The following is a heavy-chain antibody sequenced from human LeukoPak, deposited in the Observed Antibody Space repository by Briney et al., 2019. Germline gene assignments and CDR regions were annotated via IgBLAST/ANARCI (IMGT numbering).Heavy chain of an antibody. V-gene: IGHV3-20*04. CDR1: GFTFDDYG. Sequence: GESLKISCAASGFTFDDYGMSWVRQAPGKGLEWVSGINWNGGSTGYADSVKGRFTISRDNAKNALYLQMNSLRAEDTALYYCARSIRFLEWSIDYWGQGTLVTVSS. CDR3: ARSIRFLEWSIDY. J-gene: IGHJ4*02. CDR2: INWNGGST. D-gene: IGHD3-3*01.